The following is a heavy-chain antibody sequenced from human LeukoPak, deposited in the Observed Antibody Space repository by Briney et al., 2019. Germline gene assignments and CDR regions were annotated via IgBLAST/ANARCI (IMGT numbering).Heavy chain of an antibody. CDR3: ARDTNPYYYDSSGYRLDY. CDR2: ISSSSSYI. V-gene: IGHV3-21*01. D-gene: IGHD3-22*01. CDR1: GFTFSSYS. J-gene: IGHJ4*02. Sequence: PGGSLRLSCAASGFTFSSYSMNWVRQAPGKGLEWVSSISSSSSYIYYADSVKGRFTISRDNAKNSLYLQMNSLRADDTAVYYCARDTNPYYYDSSGYRLDYWGQGTLVTVSS.